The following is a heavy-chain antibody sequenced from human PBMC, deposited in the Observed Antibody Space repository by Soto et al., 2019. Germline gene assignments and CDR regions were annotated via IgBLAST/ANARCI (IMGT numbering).Heavy chain of an antibody. Sequence: PGGSLRLSCAASGFTFSSYAMTWVRQAPGKGLEWVSTISHNGESTYYADSVKGRFIISRDNSKNTLFLQMNSLRAEDTAVYFWARGDVVALYYYYYMDVGGKGTRVTVPS. CDR1: GFTFSSYA. CDR3: ARGDVVALYYYYYMDV. D-gene: IGHD2-2*01. CDR2: ISHNGEST. V-gene: IGHV3-23*01. J-gene: IGHJ6*03.